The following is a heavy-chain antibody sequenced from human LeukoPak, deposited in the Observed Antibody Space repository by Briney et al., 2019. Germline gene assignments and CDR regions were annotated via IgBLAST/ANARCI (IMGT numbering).Heavy chain of an antibody. Sequence: GGSLRLSCAASGFTFSSYAMSWVRQAPGKGLEWVSAIGGSGGSTYYADSVKGRFTISRDNSKNTLYLQMNSLRAEDTAVYYCAKDQVITFGGVIEIYYFDYWGQGTLVTVSS. CDR1: GFTFSSYA. J-gene: IGHJ4*02. CDR2: IGGSGGST. CDR3: AKDQVITFGGVIEIYYFDY. D-gene: IGHD3-16*02. V-gene: IGHV3-23*01.